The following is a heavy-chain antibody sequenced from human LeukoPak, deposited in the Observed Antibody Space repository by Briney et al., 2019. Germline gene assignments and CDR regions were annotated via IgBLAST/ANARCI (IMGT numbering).Heavy chain of an antibody. V-gene: IGHV4-34*01. CDR3: AKALRGGSYSWFGP. CDR2: INHSGST. Sequence: SETLSLTCAVYGGSFSGYYWSWIRQPPGKGLEWIGEINHSGSTNYNPSLKSRVTISVDTSKNQFSLKLSSVTAADTAVYYCAKALRGGSYSWFGPWGQGTLVTVSS. D-gene: IGHD1-26*01. CDR1: GGSFSGYY. J-gene: IGHJ5*02.